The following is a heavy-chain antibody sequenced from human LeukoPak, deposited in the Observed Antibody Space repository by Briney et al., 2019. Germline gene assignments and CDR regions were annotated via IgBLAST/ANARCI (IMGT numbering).Heavy chain of an antibody. D-gene: IGHD3-3*01. CDR3: ARANKFYDFWSGYYSLYYFDY. CDR2: MNPNSGNT. CDR1: GYTFTSYD. Sequence: GAPVKVSCKASGYTFTSYDINWVRQATGQGLEWMGWMNPNSGNTGYAQKFQGRVTMTRNTSISTAYMELSSLRSEDTAVYYCARANKFYDFWSGYYSLYYFDYWGQGTLVTVSS. J-gene: IGHJ4*02. V-gene: IGHV1-8*01.